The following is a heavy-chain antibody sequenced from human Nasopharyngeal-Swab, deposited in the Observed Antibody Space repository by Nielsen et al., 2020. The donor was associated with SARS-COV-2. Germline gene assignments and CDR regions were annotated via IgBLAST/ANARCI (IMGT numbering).Heavy chain of an antibody. CDR2: IIPIFGTA. Sequence: SVQISCKASAGTFSSYAISWVRQAPGQELEWMGGIIPIFGTANYAQKFQGRDTITADESTSTDYMELSSMRSEDTAVYYCAREYYDCRPPGVYYYYGMDVWGQGTTVTVSS. CDR1: AGTFSSYA. J-gene: IGHJ6*02. CDR3: AREYYDCRPPGVYYYYGMDV. D-gene: IGHD3-22*01. V-gene: IGHV1-69*13.